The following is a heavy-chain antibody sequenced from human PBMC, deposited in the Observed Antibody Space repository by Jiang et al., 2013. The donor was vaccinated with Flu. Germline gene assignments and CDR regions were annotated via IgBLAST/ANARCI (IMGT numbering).Heavy chain of an antibody. J-gene: IGHJ3*02. CDR1: GYSFTSYW. CDR3: ARHYTPRGYYDSSAQALGFDI. D-gene: IGHD3-22*01. V-gene: IGHV5-51*01. CDR2: IYPGDSET. Sequence: GAEVKKPGESLKISCKGSGYSFTSYWIVWVRQMPGKGLEWMGIIYPGDSETRYSLSFQGQVTISADKSISTAYLQWSSLKASDTAMYYCARHYTPRGYYDSSAQALGFDIWGQGTMVTVSS.